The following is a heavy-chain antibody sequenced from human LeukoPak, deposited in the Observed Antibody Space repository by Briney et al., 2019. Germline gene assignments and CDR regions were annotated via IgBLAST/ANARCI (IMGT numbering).Heavy chain of an antibody. CDR2: ISYDGRNK. D-gene: IGHD6-13*01. V-gene: IGHV3-30*04. J-gene: IGHJ6*03. Sequence: TGGSLRLSCAVSGSTFRSYAMHWVRQAPGKGLEWVAIISYDGRNKNCADSVKGRFTISRDNAKNSLFLQMNSLRAEDTAVYYCARGFDSSWLFVNVYYMDVWGKGTTVTISS. CDR3: ARGFDSSWLFVNVYYMDV. CDR1: GSTFRSYA.